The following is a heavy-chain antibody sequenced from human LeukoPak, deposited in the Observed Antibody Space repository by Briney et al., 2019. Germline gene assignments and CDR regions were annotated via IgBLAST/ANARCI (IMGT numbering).Heavy chain of an antibody. J-gene: IGHJ6*03. V-gene: IGHV3-23*01. CDR3: ARGVRRFLEWLFYYYYMDV. CDR2: ISGSGGST. D-gene: IGHD3-3*01. CDR1: GFTFSSYG. Sequence: GGSLRLSCAASGFTFSSYGMSWVRQAPGKGLEWVSAISGSGGSTYYADSVKGRFTISRDNSKNTLYLQMNSLRAEDTAVYYCARGVRRFLEWLFYYYYMDVWGKGTTVTVSS.